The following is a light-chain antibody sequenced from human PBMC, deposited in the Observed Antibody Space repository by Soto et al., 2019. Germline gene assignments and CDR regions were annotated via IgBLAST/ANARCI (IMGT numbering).Light chain of an antibody. V-gene: IGKV1-39*01. CDR2: AAS. Sequence: DIQMTQSPSSLSASVGDRVTITCRASQIISTYLTWYQQRAGLAPRLLIYAASSLQSGVPPRFSGSGSGTDFTLTISSLQPEDFATYFCQQTYSAPPTFGQGTKVDIK. CDR1: QIISTY. CDR3: QQTYSAPPT. J-gene: IGKJ1*01.